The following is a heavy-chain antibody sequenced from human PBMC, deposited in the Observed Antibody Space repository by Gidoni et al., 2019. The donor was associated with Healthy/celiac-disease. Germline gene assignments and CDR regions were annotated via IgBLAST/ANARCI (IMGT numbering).Heavy chain of an antibody. CDR3: AKVSVRLTTYYYYYYGMDV. CDR2: ISYDGSNK. J-gene: IGHJ6*02. V-gene: IGHV3-30*18. Sequence: QVQLVESGGGVVQPGRSMRLSCEASGFTFSSYGMHWVRQAPGKGLEWVAVISYDGSNKYYADSVKGRFTISRDNSKNTLYLQMNSLRAEDTAVYYCAKVSVRLTTYYYYYYGMDVWGQGTTVTVSS. D-gene: IGHD4-4*01. CDR1: GFTFSSYG.